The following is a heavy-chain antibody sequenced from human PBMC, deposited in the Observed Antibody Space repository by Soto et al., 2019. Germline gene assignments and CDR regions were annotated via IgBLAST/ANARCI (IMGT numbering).Heavy chain of an antibody. V-gene: IGHV3-23*01. CDR3: AKATGYQLLPFDY. J-gene: IGHJ4*02. D-gene: IGHD2-2*01. Sequence: GGSLRLSCAASGFTFSTYAMNWVRQAPGKGLEWVSAISGSGGSTYYADSVKGRFTISRDNSKNTLYLQMNSLRAEDTAVFYCAKATGYQLLPFDYWGQGTLVTVSS. CDR2: ISGSGGST. CDR1: GFTFSTYA.